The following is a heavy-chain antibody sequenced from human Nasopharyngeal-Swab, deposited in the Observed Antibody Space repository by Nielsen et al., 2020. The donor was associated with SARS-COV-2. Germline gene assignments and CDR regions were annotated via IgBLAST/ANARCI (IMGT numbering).Heavy chain of an antibody. J-gene: IGHJ4*02. CDR3: ARANSGSYFDY. D-gene: IGHD1-26*01. CDR2: IYYSGST. Sequence: IRQSPGKGLEWIGYIYYSGSTYYNPSLKSRVTISVDTSKNQFSLKLSSVTAADTAVYYCARANSGSYFDYWGQGTLVTVSS. V-gene: IGHV4-31*02.